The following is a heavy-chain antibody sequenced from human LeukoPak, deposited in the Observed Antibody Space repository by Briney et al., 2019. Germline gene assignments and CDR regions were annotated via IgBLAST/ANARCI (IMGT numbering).Heavy chain of an antibody. CDR2: IWYDGSNK. CDR1: GFTFSSYV. CDR3: ARDRAAAGMYYYYGMDV. Sequence: GSLRLSCAASGFTFSSYVMHWVRQAPGKGLEWVAVIWYDGSNKYYADSVKGRFTISRDNSKNTLYLQMNSLRAEDTAVYYCARDRAAAGMYYYYGMDVWGKGTTVTVSS. D-gene: IGHD6-13*01. J-gene: IGHJ6*04. V-gene: IGHV3-33*01.